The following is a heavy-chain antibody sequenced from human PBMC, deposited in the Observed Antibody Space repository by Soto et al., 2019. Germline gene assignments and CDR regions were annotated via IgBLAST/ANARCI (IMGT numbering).Heavy chain of an antibody. CDR1: GGSISSSSYY. V-gene: IGHV4-39*01. Sequence: SETLSRTCTGSGGSISSSSYYWGGIRQPPGNGLEWIGSIYYSGSTYYTPSLKSRVTISVDTSKNQFSLKLSSVTAADTAVYYCARHPKLSNYGSGSYYIHYYHYYLDVWGKGTTVTVSS. J-gene: IGHJ6*03. D-gene: IGHD3-10*01. CDR2: IYYSGST. CDR3: ARHPKLSNYGSGSYYIHYYHYYLDV.